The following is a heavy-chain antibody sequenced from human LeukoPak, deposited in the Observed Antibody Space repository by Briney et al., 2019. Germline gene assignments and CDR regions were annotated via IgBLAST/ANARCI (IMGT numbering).Heavy chain of an antibody. J-gene: IGHJ4*02. CDR1: GFTFSIYS. Sequence: GGSLRLSCAASGFTFSIYSMNWVRQAPGKGLEWVSYISSSSSTIYYANSVKGRFTISRDNAQNSLYLQMNSLRDEDTAIYYCAREMATIPDWGQGTLVTVSS. V-gene: IGHV3-48*02. CDR2: ISSSSSTI. D-gene: IGHD5-24*01. CDR3: AREMATIPD.